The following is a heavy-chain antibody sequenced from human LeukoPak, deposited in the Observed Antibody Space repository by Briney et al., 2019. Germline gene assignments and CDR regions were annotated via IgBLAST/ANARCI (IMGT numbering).Heavy chain of an antibody. D-gene: IGHD2-21*01. CDR1: GGSISSGDYY. CDR2: IYYSGST. Sequence: SETLSLTCTVSGGSISSGDYYWSWIRQPPGKGLEWIGNIYYSGSTYYNPSLKSRVTISVDTSKNQFSLKLSSVTAADTAVHYCARVGGVVAGGWFDPWGQGTLVTVSS. CDR3: ARVGGVVAGGWFDP. J-gene: IGHJ5*02. V-gene: IGHV4-30-4*01.